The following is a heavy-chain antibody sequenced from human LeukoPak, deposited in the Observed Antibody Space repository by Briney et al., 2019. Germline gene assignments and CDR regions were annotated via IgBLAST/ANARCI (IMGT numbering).Heavy chain of an antibody. CDR3: AKDTSSSWYYFDY. V-gene: IGHV3-23*01. D-gene: IGHD6-13*01. CDR1: GFTFSTYA. Sequence: GGSLRLSCAASGFTFSTYAMSWVRQAPGKGLEWVSAISGSGGSTYYADSVKGRFTISRDNSKNTLFLQMNSLRAEDTAVYYCAKDTSSSWYYFDYWGQGTLVTVSS. J-gene: IGHJ4*02. CDR2: ISGSGGST.